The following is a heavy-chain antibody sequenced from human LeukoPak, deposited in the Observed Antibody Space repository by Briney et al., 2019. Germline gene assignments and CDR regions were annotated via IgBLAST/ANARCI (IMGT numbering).Heavy chain of an antibody. CDR2: ISYDGSNK. CDR1: GFTFSSYG. Sequence: QPGRSLRLSCAASGFTFSSYGMHWVRQAPGEGLEWAAVISYDGSNKYYADSVKGRFTISRDNSKNTLYLQMNSLRAEDTAVYYCAKNCPVAESSWYLNGCDYWGQGTLVTVSS. D-gene: IGHD6-13*01. V-gene: IGHV3-30*18. J-gene: IGHJ4*02. CDR3: AKNCPVAESSWYLNGCDY.